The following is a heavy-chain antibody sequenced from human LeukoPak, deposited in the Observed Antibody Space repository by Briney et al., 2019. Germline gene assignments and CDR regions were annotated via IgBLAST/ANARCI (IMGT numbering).Heavy chain of an antibody. CDR3: AKDRAWSAFAY. CDR1: GFIFSNHG. V-gene: IGHV3-23*01. J-gene: IGHJ4*02. D-gene: IGHD3-3*01. Sequence: GGSLRLSCAASGFIFSNHGMNWVRQAPGKGLEWVSGISGDAGRTYADSVKGRFTISRDNSKNTPYLQMNSLRAEDTAIYYCAKDRAWSAFAYWGQGTLVTVSS. CDR2: ISGDAGRT.